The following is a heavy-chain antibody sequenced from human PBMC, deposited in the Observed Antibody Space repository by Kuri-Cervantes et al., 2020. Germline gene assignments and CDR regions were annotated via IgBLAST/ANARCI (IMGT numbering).Heavy chain of an antibody. CDR1: GGSIGSYY. CDR2: VHYSGNT. V-gene: IGHV4-59*13. J-gene: IGHJ5*02. Sequence: SETLSLTCTVSGGSIGSYYWTWIRQPPGKGLEWIGYVHYSGNTHYIPSLESRVTISVDSSKNQFSLKLTSVTAADTAVYFCARDGSGGSFRAGWFDPWGQGTLVTVSS. D-gene: IGHD2-15*01. CDR3: ARDGSGGSFRAGWFDP.